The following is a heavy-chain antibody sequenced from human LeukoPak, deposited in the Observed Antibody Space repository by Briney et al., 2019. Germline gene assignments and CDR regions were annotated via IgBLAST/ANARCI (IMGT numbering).Heavy chain of an antibody. J-gene: IGHJ4*02. Sequence: GGSLRLSCAASGFTFSSYAMNWVRQAPGKGLEWVSAISGSGGSANHADSVKGRFTISRDNSKNTLYPQMNSLRAEDTAVYYCAKPYYGSGSYYGFNYYAFDYWGQGTLVTVSS. D-gene: IGHD3-10*01. CDR2: ISGSGGSA. CDR1: GFTFSSYA. V-gene: IGHV3-23*01. CDR3: AKPYYGSGSYYGFNYYAFDY.